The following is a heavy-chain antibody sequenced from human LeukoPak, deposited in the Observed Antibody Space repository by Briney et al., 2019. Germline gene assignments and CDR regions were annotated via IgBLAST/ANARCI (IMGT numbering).Heavy chain of an antibody. Sequence: SETLSLTCTVSGGSISSYYWSWIRQPPGKGLEWIRYIYYSGNTNYNPSLKSRVTISVDTSKNQFSLKLNSVTAADTAVYYCARDSYYDFWSGYDNWGQGTLVTVSS. J-gene: IGHJ4*02. D-gene: IGHD3-3*01. CDR2: IYYSGNT. V-gene: IGHV4-59*01. CDR1: GGSISSYY. CDR3: ARDSYYDFWSGYDN.